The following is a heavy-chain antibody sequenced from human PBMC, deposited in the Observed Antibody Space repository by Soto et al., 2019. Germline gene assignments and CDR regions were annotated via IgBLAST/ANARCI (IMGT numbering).Heavy chain of an antibody. CDR3: ARGDYFDSSGYSFAF. J-gene: IGHJ4*02. Sequence: QVLLVESGGGVVQPGQSLRLSCAASGFIFSNFAMHWVRQAPGKGLEWMAFISYDGNNKYYADSVKGQFTISRDNSKNTVYLQMQSLRAEDTALYYCARGDYFDSSGYSFAFWGQGTLVTVSS. D-gene: IGHD3-22*01. V-gene: IGHV3-30-3*01. CDR2: ISYDGNNK. CDR1: GFIFSNFA.